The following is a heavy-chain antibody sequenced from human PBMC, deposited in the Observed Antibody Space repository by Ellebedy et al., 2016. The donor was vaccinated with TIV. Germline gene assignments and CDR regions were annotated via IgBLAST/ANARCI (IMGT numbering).Heavy chain of an antibody. J-gene: IGHJ4*01. V-gene: IGHV1-69*06. CDR2: IIPIFGTA. D-gene: IGHD1-26*01. CDR1: GGTFSSYA. Sequence: SVKVSXXASGGTFSSYAISWVRQAPGQGLEWMGGIIPIFGTANYAQKFQGRVTITADKSTSTAYMELRSLRSDDTAVYYCARNPVGARFKYYFDYWGQGTLVTVSS. CDR3: ARNPVGARFKYYFDY.